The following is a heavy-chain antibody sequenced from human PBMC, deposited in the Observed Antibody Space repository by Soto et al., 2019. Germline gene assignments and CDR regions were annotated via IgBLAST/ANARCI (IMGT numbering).Heavy chain of an antibody. V-gene: IGHV1-18*01. Sequence: ASVKVSCKASGYTFTSYGISWVRQAPGQGLEWMGWISGYNGNRNYAQNLQGRVTVTTDTSTSTAYMELRSLRSDDTAVYYCARSETYYYDSGSYSYSIDVWG. CDR2: ISGYNGNR. J-gene: IGHJ6*02. CDR3: ARSETYYYDSGSYSYSIDV. D-gene: IGHD3-10*01. CDR1: GYTFTSYG.